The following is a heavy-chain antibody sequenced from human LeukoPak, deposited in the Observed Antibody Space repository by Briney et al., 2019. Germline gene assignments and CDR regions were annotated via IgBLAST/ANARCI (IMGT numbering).Heavy chain of an antibody. CDR1: GFTFSNAW. J-gene: IGHJ4*02. CDR2: IKSKTDGGTT. D-gene: IGHD3-22*01. V-gene: IGHV3-15*01. Sequence: PGGSLRLSCAASGFTFSNAWMSWVRQAPGKGLEWVGRIKSKTDGGTTDYAAPVKGRFTISRDNAKNSLYLQMNSLRAEDTAVYYCARDYYDSDGYYYLPDYWGQGTLVTVS. CDR3: ARDYYDSDGYYYLPDY.